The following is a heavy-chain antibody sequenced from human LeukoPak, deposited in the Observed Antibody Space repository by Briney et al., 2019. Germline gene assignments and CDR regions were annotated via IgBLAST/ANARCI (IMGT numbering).Heavy chain of an antibody. CDR3: ARDPDYGDPY. Sequence: KTGGSLRLSCTVSGFTLSDHYMSWFRKSPGRGLEWTSWITSSGTTIDYADSVKGRFTISRDNTKDSIYLQMNSLRADDTAVYYCARDPDYGDPYRGQGTLVTVSS. D-gene: IGHD4-17*01. CDR2: ITSSGTTI. V-gene: IGHV3-11*01. CDR1: GFTLSDHY. J-gene: IGHJ4*02.